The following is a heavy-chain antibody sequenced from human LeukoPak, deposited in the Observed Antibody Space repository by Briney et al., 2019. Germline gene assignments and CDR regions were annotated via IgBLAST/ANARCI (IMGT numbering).Heavy chain of an antibody. CDR1: GGSFSGYY. J-gene: IGHJ4*02. Sequence: SETLSLTCAVYGGSFSGYYWSWIRQPPGKGLEWIGEINHSGSTNYNPSLKSRVTISVDTSKNQFSLKLSSVTAADTAVYYCARDLSGEYNFDYWGQGTLVTVSS. CDR2: INHSGST. CDR3: ARDLSGEYNFDY. D-gene: IGHD6-6*01. V-gene: IGHV4-34*01.